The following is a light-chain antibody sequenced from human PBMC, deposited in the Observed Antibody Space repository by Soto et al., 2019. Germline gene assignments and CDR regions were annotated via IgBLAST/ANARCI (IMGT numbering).Light chain of an antibody. J-gene: IGKJ1*01. V-gene: IGKV3-20*01. CDR3: QQYGGSPRT. CDR1: QRVSSS. CDR2: GAS. Sequence: EIVLTQSPGTLSLSPGEGATLSCRASQRVSSSLAWYQQKRGQAPRLLIHGASSRATGIPDRFSGSGSGTDFTLTISRLEPEDFAVYYCQQYGGSPRTFGQGTKVEVK.